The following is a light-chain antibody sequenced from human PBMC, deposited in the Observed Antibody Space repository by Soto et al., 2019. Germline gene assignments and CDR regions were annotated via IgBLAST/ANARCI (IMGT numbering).Light chain of an antibody. CDR2: VAS. Sequence: DIQLTQSPSSVSASVGDRVTITCRASQEMSNYLAWFRQKPGTAPKSLIYVASRLHSGVPSRFSGSGSGTDFTLTINSLQPEDFATYYCQQYNTFPYTFGQGTKVEIK. CDR1: QEMSNY. J-gene: IGKJ2*01. CDR3: QQYNTFPYT. V-gene: IGKV1-16*01.